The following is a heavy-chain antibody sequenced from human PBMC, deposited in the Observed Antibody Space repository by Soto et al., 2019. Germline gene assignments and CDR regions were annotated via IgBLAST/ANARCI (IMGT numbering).Heavy chain of an antibody. V-gene: IGHV3-23*01. J-gene: IGHJ4*02. CDR1: GFTFSSYA. CDR3: AKDTRYDFWSGYTDY. Sequence: VGSLRLSCAASGFTFSSYAMSWVRQAPGKGLEWVSAISGSGGSTYYADSVKGRFTISRDNSKNTLYLQMNSLRAEDTAVYYCAKDTRYDFWSGYTDYWGQGTLVTVSS. D-gene: IGHD3-3*01. CDR2: ISGSGGST.